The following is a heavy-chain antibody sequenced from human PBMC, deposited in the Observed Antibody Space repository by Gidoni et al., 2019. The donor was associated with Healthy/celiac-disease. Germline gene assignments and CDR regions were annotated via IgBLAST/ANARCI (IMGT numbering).Heavy chain of an antibody. D-gene: IGHD3-10*02. V-gene: IGHV4-39*01. J-gene: IGHJ4*02. CDR1: GGSISSSSYY. Sequence: QLQLQASGPGLVKPSETLSLTCTVSGGSISSSSYYWGWIRQPPGKGLEWIGSIYYSGSTYYNPSLKSRVTISVDTSKNQFSLKLSSVTAADTAVYYCARLVRKAATFDYWGQGTLVTVSS. CDR2: IYYSGST. CDR3: ARLVRKAATFDY.